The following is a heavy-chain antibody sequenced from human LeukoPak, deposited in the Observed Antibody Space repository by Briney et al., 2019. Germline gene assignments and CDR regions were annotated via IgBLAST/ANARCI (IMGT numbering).Heavy chain of an antibody. D-gene: IGHD6-19*01. CDR1: GYTFTSYD. CDR3: ARIVAVAVPYGMDV. Sequence: GASVKVSCKASGYTFTSYDINWVRQATGQGLEWMGWMNPNSGNTGYAQKFQGRVTMTRNTSISTAYMELSSLRSEDTAVYYCARIVAVAVPYGMDVWGQGTTVTVSS. V-gene: IGHV1-8*01. J-gene: IGHJ6*02. CDR2: MNPNSGNT.